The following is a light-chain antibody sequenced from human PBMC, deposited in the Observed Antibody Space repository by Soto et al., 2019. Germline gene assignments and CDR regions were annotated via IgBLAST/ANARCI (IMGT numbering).Light chain of an antibody. CDR1: ESVKNY. CDR2: DAS. CDR3: QQRSNWPS. V-gene: IGKV3-11*01. J-gene: IGKJ3*01. Sequence: IVLTQSPVTLSLSPGERATLSCRASESVKNYLAWYQQKPGQAPRLLIYDASTRATGTPARFSGSGSGTDFTLTISSLEPDDFAVYYCQQRSNWPSFGPGTTVDV.